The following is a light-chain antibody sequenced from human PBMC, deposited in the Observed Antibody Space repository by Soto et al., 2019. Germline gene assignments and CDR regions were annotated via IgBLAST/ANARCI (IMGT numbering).Light chain of an antibody. Sequence: QSVLTQPPSASGTPGQRVTISCSGSSPNIGSNTVNWYQQLPGTTPKLLIYSNNQRPSVVPARFSGCKSGTSVSLAISGLQSEDEADYYCAVWDDSLNGRVFGGGTKLTVL. CDR1: SPNIGSNT. V-gene: IGLV1-44*01. J-gene: IGLJ3*02. CDR2: SNN. CDR3: AVWDDSLNGRV.